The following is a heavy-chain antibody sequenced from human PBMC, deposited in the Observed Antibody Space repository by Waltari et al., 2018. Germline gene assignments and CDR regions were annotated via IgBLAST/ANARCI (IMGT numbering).Heavy chain of an antibody. CDR1: GGSISSGSYY. J-gene: IGHJ1*01. D-gene: IGHD1-26*01. V-gene: IGHV4-61*10. CDR3: ASSATSKYFQH. CDR2: IYYSGST. Sequence: QVQLQESGPGLVKPSQTLSLTCTVSGGSISSGSYYWSWIRQPAGKGLEWIGYIYYSGSTNYNPSLKSRVTISVDTSKNQFSLKLSSVTAADTAVYYCASSATSKYFQHWGQGTLVTVSS.